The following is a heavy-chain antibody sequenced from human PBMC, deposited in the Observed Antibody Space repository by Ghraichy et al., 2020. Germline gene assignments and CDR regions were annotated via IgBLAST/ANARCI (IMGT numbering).Heavy chain of an antibody. CDR2: ISGSGATT. J-gene: IGHJ4*02. Sequence: GGSLRLSCAASGFTFSSYAMSWVRQAPGKGLEWVPVISGSGATTYDADSVKGRFTISRDNSKNTLYLQMNSLRAEDTAVYYCAKGGLDSSGYPAALRDYWGQGTLVSVSS. CDR3: AKGGLDSSGYPAALRDY. CDR1: GFTFSSYA. D-gene: IGHD3-22*01. V-gene: IGHV3-23*01.